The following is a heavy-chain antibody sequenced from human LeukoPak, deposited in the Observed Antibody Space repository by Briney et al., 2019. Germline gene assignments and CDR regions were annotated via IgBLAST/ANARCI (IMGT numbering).Heavy chain of an antibody. Sequence: GGSLRLSCAASGFTFSSYSMNWVRQAPGKGLEWVSYIHSSGSTIFYADSVKGRFTISRDNAKNSLYLQMNSLRAEDTAVYYCARDPGGAFDIWGQGTMVTASS. CDR2: IHSSGSTI. CDR3: ARDPGGAFDI. J-gene: IGHJ3*02. V-gene: IGHV3-48*04. CDR1: GFTFSSYS.